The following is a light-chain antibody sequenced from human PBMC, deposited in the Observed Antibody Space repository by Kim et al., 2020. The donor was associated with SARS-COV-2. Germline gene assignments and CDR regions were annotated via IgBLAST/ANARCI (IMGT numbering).Light chain of an antibody. CDR1: QDISNY. CDR3: QQCDNLPLT. J-gene: IGKJ4*01. V-gene: IGKV1-33*01. CDR2: DAS. Sequence: ASVGDRVTITCQASQDISNYLNWYQQKPGRAPKLLIYDASILEAGVPSRFGGSGSGTDFTFTINSLQPEDIASYYCQQCDNLPLTFGGGTKVDIK.